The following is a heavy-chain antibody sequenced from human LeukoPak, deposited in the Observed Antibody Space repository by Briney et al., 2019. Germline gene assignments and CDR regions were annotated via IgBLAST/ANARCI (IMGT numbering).Heavy chain of an antibody. D-gene: IGHD6-13*01. V-gene: IGHV4-34*01. CDR1: GGSFSGYY. CDR2: INHSGST. Sequence: PSETLSLTCAVYGGSFSGYYWSWIRQPPGKGLEWIGEINHSGSTNYNPSLKSRVTISVDTSKNQFSLKLSPVTAADTAVYYCARAWGSSWSFDYWGQGTLVTVSS. CDR3: ARAWGSSWSFDY. J-gene: IGHJ4*02.